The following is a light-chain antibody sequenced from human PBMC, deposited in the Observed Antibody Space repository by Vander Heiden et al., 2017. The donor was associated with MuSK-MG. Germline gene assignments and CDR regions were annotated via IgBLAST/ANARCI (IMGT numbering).Light chain of an antibody. J-gene: IGKJ1*01. CDR2: KAS. V-gene: IGKV1-5*03. CDR3: QQYDSFWT. Sequence: DIQVTQSPSTLSASVGDRVTITCRTSQSISSWLAWYQQKPGKAPKLLIYKASSLESGVPSRFSGNGSGTEFTLTISSLQPDDFATYYCQQYDSFWTFGQGTKVEIK. CDR1: QSISSW.